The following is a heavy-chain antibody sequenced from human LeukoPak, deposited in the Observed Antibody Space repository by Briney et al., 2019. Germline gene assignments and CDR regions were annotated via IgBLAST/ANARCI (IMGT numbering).Heavy chain of an antibody. D-gene: IGHD3-10*01. V-gene: IGHV4-59*01. CDR1: GGSISSYY. CDR2: IYYSGST. CDR3: ARAPRITMGYYGMDV. Sequence: SETLSLTCTASGGSISSYYWSWIRQPPGKGLEWIGYIYYSGSTNYNPSLKSRVTISVDTSKNQFSLKLSSVTAADTAVYYCARAPRITMGYYGMDVWGQGTTVTVSS. J-gene: IGHJ6*02.